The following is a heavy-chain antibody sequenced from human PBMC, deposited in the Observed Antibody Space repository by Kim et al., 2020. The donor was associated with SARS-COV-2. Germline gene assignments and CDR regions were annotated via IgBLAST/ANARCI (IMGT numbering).Heavy chain of an antibody. D-gene: IGHD3-10*01. Sequence: GGSLRLSCAASGFTFSSYGMHWVRQAPGKGLEWVAVISYDGSNKYYADSVKGRFTISRDNSKNTLYLQMNSLRAEDTAVYYCAKDGLYYYGSGSYNPFD. J-gene: IGHJ4*01. CDR3: AKDGLYYYGSGSYNPFD. V-gene: IGHV3-30*18. CDR1: GFTFSSYG. CDR2: ISYDGSNK.